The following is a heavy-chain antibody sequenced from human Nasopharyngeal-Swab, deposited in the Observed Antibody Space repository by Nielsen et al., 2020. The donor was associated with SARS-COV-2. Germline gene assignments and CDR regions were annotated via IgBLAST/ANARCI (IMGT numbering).Heavy chain of an antibody. J-gene: IGHJ3*01. CDR3: ARGSSVHAFDV. CDR2: IWYDGSNK. CDR1: GFSFSTYG. Sequence: GESLKISCAASGFSFSTYGMHWVRQSPVKGLEWLTNIWYDGSNKYYADSVKGRFTVSRDNSKNTLCLEMDSLRVEDTAVYYCARGSSVHAFDVWGQGTEVTVSS. D-gene: IGHD3-10*01. V-gene: IGHV3-33*01.